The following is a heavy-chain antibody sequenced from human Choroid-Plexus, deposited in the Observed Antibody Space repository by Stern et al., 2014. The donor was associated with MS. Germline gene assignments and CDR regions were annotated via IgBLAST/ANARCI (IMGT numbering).Heavy chain of an antibody. CDR1: GFTFSNFG. CDR3: AKDRQWSTNFFDY. Sequence: QVQLVESGGGVAQPGRPLILSCAASGFTFSNFGMHWVRQAPGKGLEWVALISYDGSDKYYADSVKGRFTIFRDNSKNTLYMHMNSLRAEDTAVYYCAKDRQWSTNFFDYWGQGSLVTVSS. CDR2: ISYDGSDK. D-gene: IGHD2-15*01. J-gene: IGHJ4*02. V-gene: IGHV3-30*18.